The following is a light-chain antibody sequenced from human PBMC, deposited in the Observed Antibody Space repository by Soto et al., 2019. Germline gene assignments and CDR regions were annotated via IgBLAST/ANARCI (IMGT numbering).Light chain of an antibody. V-gene: IGLV2-14*03. CDR2: DVA. CDR3: MSFTSRNTYV. CDR1: SSDVGAYNF. J-gene: IGLJ1*01. Sequence: QSVLTQPASVSGSPGQSITISCTGTSSDVGAYNFVSWYQHHPDKAPKVVIYDVANRPSGVSYRFSASKSGNTASLTISGLQSEDEADYYCMSFTSRNTYVFGTGTKLTVL.